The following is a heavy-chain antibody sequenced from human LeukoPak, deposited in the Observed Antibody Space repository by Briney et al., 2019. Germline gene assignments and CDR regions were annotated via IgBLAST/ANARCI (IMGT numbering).Heavy chain of an antibody. V-gene: IGHV3-74*01. CDR1: GFTFSNYW. D-gene: IGHD5-24*01. CDR2: INTDGSST. CDR3: IRGRWQQDY. Sequence: PGGSLRLSCAASGFTFSNYWMHWVRQAPGKGLLWVSRINTDGSSTSFADSVKGRFTISRDTAKNTLYLQMNGLRADDTAVYYCIRGRWQQDYWGQGTLVTVSS. J-gene: IGHJ4*02.